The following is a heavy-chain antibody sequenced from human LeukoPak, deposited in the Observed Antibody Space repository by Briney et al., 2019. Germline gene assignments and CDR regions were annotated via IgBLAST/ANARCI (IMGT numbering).Heavy chain of an antibody. CDR2: ISFDGSDT. CDR1: GFTFSTYT. J-gene: IGHJ4*02. V-gene: IGHV3-30*04. D-gene: IGHD4-11*01. CDR3: ARDIGPIEVPGRSKDY. Sequence: TGRSLRLSCAASGFTFSTYTMHWVRQAPGKGLEWVALISFDGSDTYSADSVKGRFTISRDNSKNTMYLQMNGLRPEDTAVYYCARDIGPIEVPGRSKDYWGQGTLVTVSS.